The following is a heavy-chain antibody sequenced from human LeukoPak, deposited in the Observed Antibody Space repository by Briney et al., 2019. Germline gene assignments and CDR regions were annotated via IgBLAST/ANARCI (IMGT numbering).Heavy chain of an antibody. CDR2: IYTSGST. Sequence: SQTLSLTCAVSGGSISSGSYYWSWIRQPAGKGLEWIGRIYTSGSTNYSPSLKSRVTISIDTSRNHFSLKLSSVTAADTAVYYCARDSGDYGDYASRGLLLWGQGTLVTVSS. CDR1: GGSISSGSYY. V-gene: IGHV4-61*02. J-gene: IGHJ4*02. D-gene: IGHD4-17*01. CDR3: ARDSGDYGDYASRGLLL.